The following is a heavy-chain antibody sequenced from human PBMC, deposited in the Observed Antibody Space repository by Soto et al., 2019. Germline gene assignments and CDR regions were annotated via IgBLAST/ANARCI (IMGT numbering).Heavy chain of an antibody. J-gene: IGHJ4*02. D-gene: IGHD1-26*01. V-gene: IGHV1-45*02. CDR2: ITPFNGDV. Sequence: QMQLVQSGAEVKKTGSSVTVSCKALGNTFTYRYLHWVRQAPGQALEWMGWITPFNGDVHYAQKFQERVTITRDTSINTAYMRMSSLRSEDTAMYYCASGGAGSGPFTWELPDHWGQGTRATVSS. CDR3: ASGGAGSGPFTWELPDH. CDR1: GNTFTYRY.